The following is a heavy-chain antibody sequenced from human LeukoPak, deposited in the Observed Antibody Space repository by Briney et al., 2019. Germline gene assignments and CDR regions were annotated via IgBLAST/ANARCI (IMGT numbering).Heavy chain of an antibody. D-gene: IGHD2-8*02. Sequence: PSETLSLTCSVSGGSISSRSYYWGWIRQPPGKGLEWIGTIYYTESHYYNPSLKSRINMSVDTSKNQFSLKLSSVTAADTAVYYCARVEEYSDTGGHIGGFLDSWGQGTLVTVSS. CDR2: IYYTESH. V-gene: IGHV4-39*01. J-gene: IGHJ4*02. CDR1: GGSISSRSYY. CDR3: ARVEEYSDTGGHIGGFLDS.